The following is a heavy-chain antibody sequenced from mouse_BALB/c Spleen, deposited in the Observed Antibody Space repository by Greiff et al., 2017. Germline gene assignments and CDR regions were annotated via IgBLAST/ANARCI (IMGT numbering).Heavy chain of an antibody. CDR2: ISSGGST. Sequence: EVQGVESGGGLVKPGGSLKLSCAASGFTFSSYAMSWVRQTPEKRLEWVASISSGGSTYYPDSVKGRFTISRDNARNILYLQMSSLRSEDTAMYYCARGDYYGSSYAWFAYWGQGTLVTVSA. CDR1: GFTFSSYA. D-gene: IGHD1-1*01. J-gene: IGHJ3*01. CDR3: ARGDYYGSSYAWFAY. V-gene: IGHV5-6-5*01.